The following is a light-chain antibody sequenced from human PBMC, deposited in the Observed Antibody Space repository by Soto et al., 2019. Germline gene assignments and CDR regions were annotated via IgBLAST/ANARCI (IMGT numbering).Light chain of an antibody. CDR3: QQYGSSPGT. V-gene: IGKV3-20*01. CDR2: GAS. CDR1: QSVSNNY. J-gene: IGKJ1*01. Sequence: EIVLTQSPGTLSLSPGERATLSCRASQSVSNNYLAWYQQKPGQAPRLLIYGASNRATGIPDRFSGSGSGTDFTLTISRLEPEDFAVYYCQQYGSSPGTFGQGTKVAIK.